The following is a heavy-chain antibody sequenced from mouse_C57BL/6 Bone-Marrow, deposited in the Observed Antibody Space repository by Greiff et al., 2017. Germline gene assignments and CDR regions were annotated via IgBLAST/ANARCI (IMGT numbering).Heavy chain of an antibody. V-gene: IGHV3-1*01. CDR1: GYSITSGYD. CDR3: ARGVYGSSYDYFDY. CDR2: ISYSGST. J-gene: IGHJ2*01. D-gene: IGHD1-1*01. Sequence: DVKLQESGPGMVKPSQSLSLTCTVTGYSITSGYDWHWIRHFPGNKLEWMGYISYSGSTNYNPSLKSRISITHDTSKNHFFLKLNSVTTEDTATYYCARGVYGSSYDYFDYWGQGTTLTVSS.